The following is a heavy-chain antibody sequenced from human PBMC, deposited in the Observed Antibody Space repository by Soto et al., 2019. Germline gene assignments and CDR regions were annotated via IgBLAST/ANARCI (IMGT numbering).Heavy chain of an antibody. CDR1: GFTFSSYS. CDR2: ISSSSSTI. Sequence: PGGSLRLSCAASGFTFSSYSMNWVRQAPGKGLEWVSYISSSSSTIYYADSVKGRFTISRDNAKNSLYLQMNSLRAEDTAVYYCARGPRIRYFDWPNWFDPWGQGTLVTVSS. CDR3: ARGPRIRYFDWPNWFDP. V-gene: IGHV3-48*01. D-gene: IGHD3-9*01. J-gene: IGHJ5*02.